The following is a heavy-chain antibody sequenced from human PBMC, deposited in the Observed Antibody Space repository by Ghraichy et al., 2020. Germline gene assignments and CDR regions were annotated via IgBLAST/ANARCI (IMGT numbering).Heavy chain of an antibody. Sequence: GGSLRLSCAASGFAFSNYWMTWVRQPPGKGLEWVANIKQDGSDKYYVDSVKGRFTIFRDNAKNSLYLQMNSLRVDDTAVYYCARDGGASGSGDDYWGQGALVTVSP. J-gene: IGHJ4*02. V-gene: IGHV3-7*03. CDR1: GFAFSNYW. CDR3: ARDGGASGSGDDY. D-gene: IGHD3-10*01. CDR2: IKQDGSDK.